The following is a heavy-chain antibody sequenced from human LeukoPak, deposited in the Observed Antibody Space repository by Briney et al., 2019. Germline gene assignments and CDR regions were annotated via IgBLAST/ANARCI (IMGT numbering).Heavy chain of an antibody. J-gene: IGHJ3*02. V-gene: IGHV3-23*01. CDR3: ARDRQVVVMMGAFDI. D-gene: IGHD3-22*01. Sequence: GRSLRLSCAASGLTFSSHAMSWVRQAPGEGLEWVSAVSGSGDNTYYADSVKGRFTISRDNSKNTLYLHMSSLRAEDTAVYYCARDRQVVVMMGAFDIWGQGTMVTVSS. CDR1: GLTFSSHA. CDR2: VSGSGDNT.